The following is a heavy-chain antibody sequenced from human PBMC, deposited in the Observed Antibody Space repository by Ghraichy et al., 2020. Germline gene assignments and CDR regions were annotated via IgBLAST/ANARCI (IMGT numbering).Heavy chain of an antibody. CDR2: ISGSGGST. CDR1: GFTFSSYA. CDR3: AKAYGSGSSGGRYFQH. V-gene: IGHV3-23*01. Sequence: GGSLRLSCAASGFTFSSYALSWVRQAPGKGLEWVSAISGSGGSTYYADSVKGRFTISRDNSKNTLYLQMNSLRAEDTAVYYCAKAYGSGSSGGRYFQHWGQGTLVTVSS. J-gene: IGHJ1*01. D-gene: IGHD3-10*01.